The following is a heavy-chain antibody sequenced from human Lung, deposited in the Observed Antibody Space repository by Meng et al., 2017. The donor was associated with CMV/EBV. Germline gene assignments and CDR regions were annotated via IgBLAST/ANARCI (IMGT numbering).Heavy chain of an antibody. D-gene: IGHD5-12*01. CDR2: INSDGSST. V-gene: IGHV3-74*01. CDR3: ARERFLSGYSGYDAGGWFDP. Sequence: GEXXTISCAASGFTFSSYWMHWVRQAPGKGLVWVSRINSDGSSTSYADSVKGRFTISRDNAKNTLYLQMNSLRAEDTAVYYCARERFLSGYSGYDAGGWFDPXGQGXLVTVSS. J-gene: IGHJ5*02. CDR1: GFTFSSYW.